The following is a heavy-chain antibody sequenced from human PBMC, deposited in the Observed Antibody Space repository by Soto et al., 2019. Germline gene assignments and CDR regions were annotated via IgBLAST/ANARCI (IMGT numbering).Heavy chain of an antibody. J-gene: IGHJ6*03. Sequence: QVQLQESGPGLVKPSETLSLTCTVSGGSISSYYWSWIRQPPGKGLEWIGYIYYSGSTNYNPSLKSRVTISVDTSKYQFSLKLSSVTAADTAVYYCARAGYYDFWSGYRMTYYYYMDVWGKGTTVTVSS. CDR2: IYYSGST. V-gene: IGHV4-59*01. CDR1: GGSISSYY. CDR3: ARAGYYDFWSGYRMTYYYYMDV. D-gene: IGHD3-3*01.